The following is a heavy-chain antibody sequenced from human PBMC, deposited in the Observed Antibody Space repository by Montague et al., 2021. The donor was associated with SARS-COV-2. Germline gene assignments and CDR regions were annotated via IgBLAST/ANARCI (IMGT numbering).Heavy chain of an antibody. D-gene: IGHD2-21*01. Sequence: TLSLTCTVSGGSITSGGYYWTWIRQHPGKGLEWIGYIYHTGSTYYNPSLQSRLRTSVDTSKNEFSLTLTSVTAADTAIYYCARDRGWGSRGAGYIDLWGHGTLVTVSS. V-gene: IGHV4-31*03. J-gene: IGHJ2*01. CDR3: ARDRGWGSRGAGYIDL. CDR2: IYHTGST. CDR1: GGSITSGGYY.